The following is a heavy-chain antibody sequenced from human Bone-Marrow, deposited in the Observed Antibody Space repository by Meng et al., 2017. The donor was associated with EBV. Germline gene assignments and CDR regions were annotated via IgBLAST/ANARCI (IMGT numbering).Heavy chain of an antibody. Sequence: EVQLVESGXGLSQPGGSRRLSCAASGVTVSSTYMSWVRQAPGKGLEWVSVIYSGGRTYYADSVKGRFTISRDNSKNTLYLQMNSLRAEDTAVYYCARGESSGRYWYFDLWGRGTLVTVSS. CDR2: IYSGGRT. V-gene: IGHV3-53*01. CDR1: GVTVSSTY. D-gene: IGHD6-19*01. J-gene: IGHJ2*01. CDR3: ARGESSGRYWYFDL.